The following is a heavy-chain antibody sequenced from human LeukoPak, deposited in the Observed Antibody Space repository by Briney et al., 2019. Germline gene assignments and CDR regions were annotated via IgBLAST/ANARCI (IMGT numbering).Heavy chain of an antibody. J-gene: IGHJ4*02. CDR2: IYYSGST. CDR1: GGSISSSSYY. V-gene: IGHV4-39*07. CDR3: AREVPAAPYFDY. Sequence: KPSETLSLTCTVSGGSISSSSYYWGWIRQPPGKGLEWIGSIYYSGSTYYNPSLKSRVTISVDTSKNQFSLKLSSVTAADTAVYYCAREVPAAPYFDYWGQGTLVTVSS. D-gene: IGHD2-2*01.